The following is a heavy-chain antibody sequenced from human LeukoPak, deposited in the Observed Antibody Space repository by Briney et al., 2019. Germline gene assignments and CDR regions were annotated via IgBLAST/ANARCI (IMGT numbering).Heavy chain of an antibody. D-gene: IGHD3-16*01. CDR3: AREGLGEYCPCPSYYMDV. CDR2: IYNTGST. Sequence: SETLSLTCTVSGATITSHYWSWIRHPAGQGLEGLGWIGRIYNTGSTNYNPSLKSRVTMSIDKSKTQFSLNLSSVTAADTAIYYCAREGLGEYCPCPSYYMDVWGKGTTVTVSS. CDR1: GATITSHY. J-gene: IGHJ6*03. V-gene: IGHV4-4*07.